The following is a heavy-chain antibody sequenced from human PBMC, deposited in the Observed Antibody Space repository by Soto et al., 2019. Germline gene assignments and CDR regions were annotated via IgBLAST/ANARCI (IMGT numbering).Heavy chain of an antibody. CDR1: GYSFTSYW. V-gene: IGHV5-51*01. D-gene: IGHD1-26*01. J-gene: IGHJ6*02. CDR2: IYPGDSDT. CDR3: ASSVGAGDYYYVMDV. Sequence: GESLEISCKGSGYSFTSYWIGWVRQMPGKGLEWMGIIYPGDSDTRYSPSFQGQVTISADKSISTAYLQWSSLKASDTAMYYCASSVGAGDYYYVMDVWGQGTTVTV.